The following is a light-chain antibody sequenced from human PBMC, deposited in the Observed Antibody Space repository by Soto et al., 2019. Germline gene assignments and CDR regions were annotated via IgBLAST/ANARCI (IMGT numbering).Light chain of an antibody. V-gene: IGLV4-69*01. CDR2: LNSDGSH. CDR3: QTWGTGIWV. Sequence: QPVLTQSPSASASLGASVKLTCTLSSGHSSYAIAWHQQQPEKGPRYLMKLNSDGSHSKGDGIPDRFSGSGSGAERYLTIAGLQCEDEADYYCQTWGTGIWVFGGGTKLTVL. CDR1: SGHSSYA. J-gene: IGLJ3*02.